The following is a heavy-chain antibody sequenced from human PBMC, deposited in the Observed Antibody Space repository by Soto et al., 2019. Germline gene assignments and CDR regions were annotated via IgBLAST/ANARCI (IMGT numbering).Heavy chain of an antibody. D-gene: IGHD2-15*01. Sequence: GGSLRLSCAASGFTFISYSMNWVRQAPGKGLEWVSSISSSSSYIYYADSVKGRFTISRDNAKNSLYLQMNSLRAEDTAVYYCARDIGGPNDYYYYGMDVWGQGTTVTVSS. CDR3: ARDIGGPNDYYYYGMDV. V-gene: IGHV3-21*01. J-gene: IGHJ6*02. CDR1: GFTFISYS. CDR2: ISSSSSYI.